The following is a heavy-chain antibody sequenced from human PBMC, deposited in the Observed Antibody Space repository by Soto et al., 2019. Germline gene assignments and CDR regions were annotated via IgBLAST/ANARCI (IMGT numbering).Heavy chain of an antibody. CDR3: ARHPRSSSTTWDESFDI. Sequence: QLQLQESGPGLVQPSETLSLTCTVSGGSISTSSYYWDWVRQPPGKGLEWIGNVYYSGNNHYNPSLESRVTMSIDTSKNQFSLRLSSVTAADTAIYYCARHPRSSSTTWDESFDIWGQGTMVTVSS. V-gene: IGHV4-39*01. CDR1: GGSISTSSYY. D-gene: IGHD6-13*01. J-gene: IGHJ3*02. CDR2: VYYSGNN.